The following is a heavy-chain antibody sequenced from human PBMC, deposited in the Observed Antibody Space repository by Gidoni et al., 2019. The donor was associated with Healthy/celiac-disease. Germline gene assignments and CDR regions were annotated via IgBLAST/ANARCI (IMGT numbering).Heavy chain of an antibody. J-gene: IGHJ4*02. Sequence: EVQLVESGGGLVQPGGSLRLSCAASGFTVSSYWMSWVRQAPGKGLEWVANIKQDGSEKYYVDSVKGRFTISRDNAKNSLYLQMNSLRAEDTAVYYCARGDDPLDYWGQGTLVTVSS. CDR2: IKQDGSEK. D-gene: IGHD2-21*01. V-gene: IGHV3-7*01. CDR3: ARGDDPLDY. CDR1: GFTVSSYW.